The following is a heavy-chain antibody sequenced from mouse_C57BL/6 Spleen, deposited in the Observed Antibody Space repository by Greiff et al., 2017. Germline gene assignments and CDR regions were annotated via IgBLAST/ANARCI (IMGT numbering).Heavy chain of an antibody. J-gene: IGHJ3*01. CDR2: ISYDGSN. CDR3: AIYDGYYGFAY. Sequence: ESGPGLVKPSQSLSLTCSVTGYSITSGYYWNWIRQFPGNKLEWMGYISYDGSNNYNPSLKNRISITRDTSKNQFFLKLNSVTTEDTATYYCAIYDGYYGFAYWGQGTLVTVSA. D-gene: IGHD2-3*01. V-gene: IGHV3-6*01. CDR1: GYSITSGYY.